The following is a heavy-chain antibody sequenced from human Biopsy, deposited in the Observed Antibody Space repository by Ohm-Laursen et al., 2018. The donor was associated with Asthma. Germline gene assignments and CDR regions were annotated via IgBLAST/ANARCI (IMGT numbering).Heavy chain of an antibody. V-gene: IGHV4-61*01. CDR1: GGSVSTGSYY. D-gene: IGHD3-3*01. Sequence: SETLSLTWPVSGGSVSTGSYYWSWIRQPPGKGLEWLGYIYYTGSDNYNPSLKSRVTISVDTSKNQFSLKLTSVTAADTAVYYCARDFGGWYYFDNWGQGSLVTVSS. CDR3: ARDFGGWYYFDN. CDR2: IYYTGSD. J-gene: IGHJ4*02.